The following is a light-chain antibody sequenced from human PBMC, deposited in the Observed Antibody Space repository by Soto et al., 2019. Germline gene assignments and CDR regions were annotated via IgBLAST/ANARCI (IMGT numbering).Light chain of an antibody. Sequence: DVQLTQSPSSLSTSVGDRVTITCRASQGIRNDLDWYQQKPGKDPKRLIYGASSLTSGVPSRFSGCGSGTEFTLTITGLQPEDFATYYCLQHNNYPYTFGQGNKLEI. CDR3: LQHNNYPYT. V-gene: IGKV1-17*01. CDR2: GAS. J-gene: IGKJ2*01. CDR1: QGIRND.